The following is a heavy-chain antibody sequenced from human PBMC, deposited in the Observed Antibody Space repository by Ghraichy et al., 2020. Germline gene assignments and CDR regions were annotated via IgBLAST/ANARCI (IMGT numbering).Heavy chain of an antibody. D-gene: IGHD1-26*01. CDR3: VNLVGAKFTGRFDP. CDR1: GFTFSSYA. V-gene: IGHV3-64D*06. CDR2: ISSNGGST. J-gene: IGHJ5*02. Sequence: GSLRLSCSASGFTFSSYAMHWVRQAPGKGLEYVSTISSNGGSTYYADSVKGRFTISRDNSKNTLYLQMSSLRAEDTAVYYCVNLVGAKFTGRFDPWGQGTLVTVSS.